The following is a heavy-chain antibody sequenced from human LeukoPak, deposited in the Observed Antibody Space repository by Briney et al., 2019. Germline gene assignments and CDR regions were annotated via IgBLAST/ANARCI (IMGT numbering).Heavy chain of an antibody. V-gene: IGHV3-48*03. CDR1: GFTFSSYA. CDR3: AELGITMIGGV. J-gene: IGHJ6*04. D-gene: IGHD3-10*02. CDR2: ISSSGSTI. Sequence: GGSLRLSCAASGFTFSSYAMNWVRQAPGKGLEWVSYISSSGSTIYYADSVKGRFTISRDNAKNSLYLQMNSLRAEDTAVYYCAELGITMIGGVWGKGTTVTISS.